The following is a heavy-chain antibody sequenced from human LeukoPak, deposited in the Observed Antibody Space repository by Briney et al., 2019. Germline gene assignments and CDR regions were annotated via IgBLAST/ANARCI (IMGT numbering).Heavy chain of an antibody. D-gene: IGHD1-20*01. V-gene: IGHV1-2*02. Sequence: ASVKVSCKASGYTFIGYYMHWVRQAPGQGLEWMGWINPNSGGTNYAKKFQGRVTMTRDTSISTAYMELSRLRSDDTAVYYCARDQAGEYNWNYWGQGTLVTVSS. CDR1: GYTFIGYY. CDR3: ARDQAGEYNWNY. CDR2: INPNSGGT. J-gene: IGHJ4*02.